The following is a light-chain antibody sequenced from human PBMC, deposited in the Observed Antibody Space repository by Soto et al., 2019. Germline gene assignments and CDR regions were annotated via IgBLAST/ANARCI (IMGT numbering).Light chain of an antibody. V-gene: IGKV1-5*03. CDR3: QQYNSYPIT. CDR1: QGISSW. Sequence: DIQMTQSPSTLSASVGDRVTITCRASQGISSWLAWYQQKPGKAPKVLIYKASSLESGVPSRFSGSESGTEFTLTISSLQPDDFATYYCQQYNSYPITFGQGTRLEIK. J-gene: IGKJ5*01. CDR2: KAS.